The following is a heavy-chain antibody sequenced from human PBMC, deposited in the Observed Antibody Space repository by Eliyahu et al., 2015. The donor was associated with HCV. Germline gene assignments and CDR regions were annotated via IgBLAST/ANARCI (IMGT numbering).Heavy chain of an antibody. CDR1: XFTFXXYS. CDR2: ISSSSSTI. J-gene: IGHJ6*02. V-gene: IGHV3-48*01. CDR3: ARDRRSGPSCGMDV. Sequence: EVQLVESGGGLVQPGGSLXLSCAASXFTFXXYSMNWVRQAPGKGLEWVSYISSSSSTIYYADSVKGRFTISRDNAKNSLYLQMNSLRAEDTAVYYCARDRRSGPSCGMDVWGQGTTVTVSS.